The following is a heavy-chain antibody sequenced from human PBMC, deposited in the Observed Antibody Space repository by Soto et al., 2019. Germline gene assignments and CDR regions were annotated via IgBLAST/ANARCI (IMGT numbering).Heavy chain of an antibody. V-gene: IGHV1-18*01. CDR2: ISAYNGNT. Sequence: ASVKVSCKASGYTFTSYGISWVRQAPGQGLEWMGWISAYNGNTNYAQKLQGRVTMTTDTSTSTAYMELRSLRSDDTAVYYCARRTLGYCSGGSCYQPPQNWFDPWGQGTLVTVSS. CDR3: ARRTLGYCSGGSCYQPPQNWFDP. CDR1: GYTFTSYG. D-gene: IGHD2-15*01. J-gene: IGHJ5*02.